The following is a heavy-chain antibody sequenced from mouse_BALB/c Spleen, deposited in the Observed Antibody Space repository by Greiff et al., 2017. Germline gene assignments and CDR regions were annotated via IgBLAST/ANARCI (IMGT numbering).Heavy chain of an antibody. Sequence: EVQVVESGGGLVKPGGSLKLSCAASGFTFSSYAMSWVRQTPEKRLEWVASISSGGSTYYPDSVKGRFTISRDNARNILYLQMSSLRSEDTAMYYCARASTATCYFDVWGAGTTVTVSS. CDR1: GFTFSSYA. CDR2: ISSGGST. D-gene: IGHD1-2*01. J-gene: IGHJ1*01. V-gene: IGHV5-6-5*01. CDR3: ARASTATCYFDV.